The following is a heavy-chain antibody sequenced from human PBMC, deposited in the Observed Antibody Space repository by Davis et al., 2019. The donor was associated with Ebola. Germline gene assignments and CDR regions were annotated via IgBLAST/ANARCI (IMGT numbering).Heavy chain of an antibody. D-gene: IGHD1-14*01. CDR2: IIPIFGTA. CDR3: ARDNPPVAPYYYYGMDV. V-gene: IGHV1-69*13. CDR1: GGTFSSYA. J-gene: IGHJ6*02. Sequence: SVKVSCKASGGTFSSYAISWVRQAPGQGLEWMGGIIPIFGTANYAQKFQGRVTITADESTSTAYMELSSLRSEDTAVYYCARDNPPVAPYYYYGMDVWGQGTTVTVSS.